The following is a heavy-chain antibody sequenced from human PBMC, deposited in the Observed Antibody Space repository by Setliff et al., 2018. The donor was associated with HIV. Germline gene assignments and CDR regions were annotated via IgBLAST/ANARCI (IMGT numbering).Heavy chain of an antibody. V-gene: IGHV3-13*01. J-gene: IGHJ3*02. Sequence: GESLKISCAASGFTFSSYDMHWVRQATGKGLEWVSAIGTAGDTYYPGSVKGRFTISRENAKNSLYLQMNSLRAGDTAVYYCARLGATRAFDIWGQGTMVTVSS. CDR3: ARLGATRAFDI. CDR2: IGTAGDT. D-gene: IGHD5-12*01. CDR1: GFTFSSYD.